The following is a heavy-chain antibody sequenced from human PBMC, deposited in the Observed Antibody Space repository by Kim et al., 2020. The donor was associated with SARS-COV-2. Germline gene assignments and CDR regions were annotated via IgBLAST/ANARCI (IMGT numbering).Heavy chain of an antibody. J-gene: IGHJ4*02. CDR1: GDSISSYY. Sequence: SETLSLTCTVSGDSISSYYWSWIRQPPGKGLEWIGYIYYSGSTNYNPSLKSRVTISVDTSKNQFSLKLSSVTAADTAVYYCARAYGSGSPFDYWGQGTLVTVSS. D-gene: IGHD3-10*01. CDR3: ARAYGSGSPFDY. V-gene: IGHV4-59*01. CDR2: IYYSGST.